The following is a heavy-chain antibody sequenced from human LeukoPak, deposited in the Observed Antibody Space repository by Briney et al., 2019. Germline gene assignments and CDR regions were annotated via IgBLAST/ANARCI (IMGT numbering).Heavy chain of an antibody. V-gene: IGHV3-21*01. Sequence: GGSLRLSCAASGFTFSSYSTSWVRQAPGKGLEWVSSISSSSSYIYYADSVKGRFTISRDNAKNSLYLQMNSLRAEDTAVYYCARSETTVTPFDPWGQGTLVTVSS. CDR3: ARSETTVTPFDP. D-gene: IGHD4-17*01. CDR2: ISSSSSYI. CDR1: GFTFSSYS. J-gene: IGHJ5*02.